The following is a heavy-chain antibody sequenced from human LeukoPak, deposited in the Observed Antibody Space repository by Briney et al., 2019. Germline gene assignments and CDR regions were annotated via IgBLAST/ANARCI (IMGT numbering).Heavy chain of an antibody. CDR2: INHSGST. CDR1: GGSFSGYC. V-gene: IGHV4-34*01. J-gene: IGHJ5*02. Sequence: TSETLSLTCTVYGGSFSGYCWSWIRQPPGKGLEWVGEINHSGSTNYNPSLKSRVTISVDTSKNQFSLKLTSVTAADTAVYYCATSHSGWYHHWGQGTLVTVSS. CDR3: ATSHSGWYHH. D-gene: IGHD6-19*01.